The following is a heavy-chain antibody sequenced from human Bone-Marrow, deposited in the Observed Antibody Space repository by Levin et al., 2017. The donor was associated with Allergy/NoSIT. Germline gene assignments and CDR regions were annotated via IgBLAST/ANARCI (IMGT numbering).Heavy chain of an antibody. Sequence: SLKISCAASGFTFDDYAMHWVRQVPGKGLEWVSGITWNRGTIAYADSVKGRFTISRDNAKSSLYLRMNSLRPEDTALYYCVKDSQGDYLFHAFEIWGRGTMVTVSS. D-gene: IGHD4-17*01. CDR1: GFTFDDYA. V-gene: IGHV3-9*01. CDR3: VKDSQGDYLFHAFEI. CDR2: ITWNRGTI. J-gene: IGHJ3*02.